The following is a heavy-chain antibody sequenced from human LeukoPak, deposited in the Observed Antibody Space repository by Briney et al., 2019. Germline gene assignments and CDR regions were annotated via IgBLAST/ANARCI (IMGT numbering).Heavy chain of an antibody. CDR2: ISTYNGNT. D-gene: IGHD3-22*01. Sequence: ASVKVSCKASGYTFTTFGITWVRQAPGQGLEWMGWISTYNGNTNYAQNLQGRVTMTTDTSTSTAYMELSSLRSEDTAVYYCARASSAYYNFDHWGQGTLVTVSS. J-gene: IGHJ4*02. CDR1: GYTFTTFG. V-gene: IGHV1-18*01. CDR3: ARASSAYYNFDH.